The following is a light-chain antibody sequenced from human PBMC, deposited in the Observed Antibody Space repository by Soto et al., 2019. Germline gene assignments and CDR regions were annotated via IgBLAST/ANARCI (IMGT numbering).Light chain of an antibody. Sequence: EIVLTQSPGTLSLSPGESATLSCRASQSVSSTYLAWHQQQPGQAPRLLIYGASNRATGLPDRFSGSGSGTDFTVTISRLEPEDFAVYYCQQYGRSPWTLGQGTKVEIK. CDR3: QQYGRSPWT. CDR2: GAS. V-gene: IGKV3-20*01. CDR1: QSVSSTY. J-gene: IGKJ1*01.